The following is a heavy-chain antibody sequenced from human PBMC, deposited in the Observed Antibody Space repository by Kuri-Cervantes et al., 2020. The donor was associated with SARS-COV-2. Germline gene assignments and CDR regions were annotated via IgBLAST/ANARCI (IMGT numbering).Heavy chain of an antibody. CDR3: ARSSGGYYDSFDP. V-gene: IGHV3-48*03. Sequence: GGSLRLSCAASGFTFSSYEMNWVRQAPGKGLEWVSYISSSGSTTYYTDSVKGRFTISRDNSKNSLYLQMNSLRAEDTAVYYCARSSGGYYDSFDPWGQGTLVTVSS. CDR1: GFTFSSYE. D-gene: IGHD1-26*01. J-gene: IGHJ5*02. CDR2: ISSSGSTT.